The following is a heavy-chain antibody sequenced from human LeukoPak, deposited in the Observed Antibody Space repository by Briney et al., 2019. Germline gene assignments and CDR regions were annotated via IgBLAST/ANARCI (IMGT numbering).Heavy chain of an antibody. D-gene: IGHD7-27*01. Sequence: PGGSLRLSCAASGFNFSAYYMSWIRQAPGKGLEWLSDITSSGSTIYYADSVKGRFTISRDNAKNSLYLQMNSLRAEDTALYYCAKDGDRNGMDVWGQGTTVTVSS. CDR2: ITSSGSTI. CDR3: AKDGDRNGMDV. V-gene: IGHV3-11*01. J-gene: IGHJ6*02. CDR1: GFNFSAYY.